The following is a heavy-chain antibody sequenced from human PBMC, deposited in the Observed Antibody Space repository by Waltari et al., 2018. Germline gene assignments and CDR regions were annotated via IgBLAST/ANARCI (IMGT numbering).Heavy chain of an antibody. V-gene: IGHV4-34*01. J-gene: IGHJ3*02. CDR1: GGSFSGYY. Sequence: QVQLQQWGAGLLKPSETLSLTCAVYGGSFSGYYWSWIRQPPGKGLEWIGEINHSGSTNDNPSLKSRVTISVDTSKNQFSLKLSSVTAADTAVYYCARGGGVAHAFDIWGQGTMVTVSS. CDR3: ARGGGVAHAFDI. CDR2: INHSGST. D-gene: IGHD3-16*01.